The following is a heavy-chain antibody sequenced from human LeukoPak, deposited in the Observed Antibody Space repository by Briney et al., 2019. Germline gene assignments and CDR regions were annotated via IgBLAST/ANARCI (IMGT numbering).Heavy chain of an antibody. D-gene: IGHD6-13*01. J-gene: IGHJ3*02. CDR1: GFTFSSYA. Sequence: GGSLRLSCAASGFTFSSYAMHWVRQAPGKGLEYVSAISSNGGSTYYANSVKGRFTISRDNSKNTLYLQMGSLRAEDMAVYYCARDYSSSYAFDIWGQGTMVTVSS. CDR3: ARDYSSSYAFDI. V-gene: IGHV3-64*01. CDR2: ISSNGGST.